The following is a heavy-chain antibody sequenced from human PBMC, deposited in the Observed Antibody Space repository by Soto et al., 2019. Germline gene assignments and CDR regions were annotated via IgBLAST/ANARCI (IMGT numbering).Heavy chain of an antibody. CDR3: ARPPRGYAYYFDH. J-gene: IGHJ4*02. V-gene: IGHV3-7*01. D-gene: IGHD2-2*01. CDR1: GFTFSNYW. Sequence: PGGSLRLSCAASGFTFSNYWMSWVRQVPGKGLEWVANINQGGSEKYYVDSVKGRFTISRDNAKNSLYLQMNSLRAEDTAVYYCARPPRGYAYYFDHWGQGTLVTVSS. CDR2: INQGGSEK.